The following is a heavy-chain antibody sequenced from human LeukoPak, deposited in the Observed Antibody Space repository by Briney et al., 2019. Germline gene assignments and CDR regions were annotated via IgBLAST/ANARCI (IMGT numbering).Heavy chain of an antibody. CDR1: GYTFTSYA. V-gene: IGHV7-4-1*02. CDR2: INTNTGNP. CDR3: ARDPSYYGSGSYYERDY. J-gene: IGHJ4*02. D-gene: IGHD3-10*01. Sequence: ASVKVSCKASGYTFTSYAMNWVRQAPGQGLEWMGWINTNTGNPTYAQGFTGRFVFSLDTSVSTAYLQISSLKAEDTAVYYCARDPSYYGSGSYYERDYWGQGTLVTVSS.